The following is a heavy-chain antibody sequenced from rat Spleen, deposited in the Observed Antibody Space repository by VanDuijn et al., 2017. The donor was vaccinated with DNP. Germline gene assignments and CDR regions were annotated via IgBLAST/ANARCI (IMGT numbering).Heavy chain of an antibody. CDR2: ISPGGGTI. J-gene: IGHJ4*01. CDR3: TRHRTIMPYYYAMDA. CDR1: GFTFSNYY. Sequence: EVQLVESGGGLVQPGRSLKLSCAASGFTFSNYYMAWVRQAPTKGLELVAYISPGGGTIFYRDSVRGRFTISRDNAKSTLYLQMNSLRSEDTATYYCTRHRTIMPYYYAMDAWGQGASVTVSS. V-gene: IGHV5-25*01. D-gene: IGHD1-12*01.